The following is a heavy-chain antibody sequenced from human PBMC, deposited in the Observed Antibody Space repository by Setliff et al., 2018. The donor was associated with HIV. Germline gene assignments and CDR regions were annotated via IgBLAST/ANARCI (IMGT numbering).Heavy chain of an antibody. Sequence: GGSLRLSCAASGFTFSNAWMNWVRQAPGKGLEWVGRIKSKTDGGTTDYASPVKGRFTISREDSKNTLYLQMNSLKTEDTAVYYCARDWRHGYDLNFDYWGQGTLVTVSS. J-gene: IGHJ4*02. CDR3: ARDWRHGYDLNFDY. D-gene: IGHD5-12*01. CDR1: GFTFSNAW. CDR2: IKSKTDGGTT. V-gene: IGHV3-15*01.